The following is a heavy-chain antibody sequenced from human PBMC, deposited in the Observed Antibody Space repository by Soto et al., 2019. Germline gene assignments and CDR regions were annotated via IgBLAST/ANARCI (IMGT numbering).Heavy chain of an antibody. J-gene: IGHJ4*02. CDR2: IYWDDDK. Sequence: QITLKESGPTLVKPTQTLTLTCTFSGFSLSTSGVGVGWIRQPPGKALEWLALIYWDDDKRYSPSLESRLTITKDTSKNQVVLTMTNMDPVDTATYYCAHSLASAGLRIFDYWGQGTLVTVSS. CDR3: AHSLASAGLRIFDY. V-gene: IGHV2-5*02. D-gene: IGHD6-13*01. CDR1: GFSLSTSGVG.